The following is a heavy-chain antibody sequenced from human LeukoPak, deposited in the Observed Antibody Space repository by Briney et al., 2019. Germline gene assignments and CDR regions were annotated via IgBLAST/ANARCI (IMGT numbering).Heavy chain of an antibody. CDR1: GFTLSSYG. J-gene: IGHJ4*02. D-gene: IGHD3-10*01. Sequence: GGSLRLSCAASGFTLSSYGMHWVRQAPGKGLEWVAVIWYDGSNKYYADSVKGRFTISRDNSKNTLYLQMNSLRAEDTAVYYCARGGSGSYYSERAPFDYWGQGTLVTVSS. V-gene: IGHV3-33*01. CDR3: ARGGSGSYYSERAPFDY. CDR2: IWYDGSNK.